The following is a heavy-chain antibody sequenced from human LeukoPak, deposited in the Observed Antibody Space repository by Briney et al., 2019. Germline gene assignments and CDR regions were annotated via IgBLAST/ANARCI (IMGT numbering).Heavy chain of an antibody. J-gene: IGHJ4*02. CDR3: ARGRIAVATCDY. CDR2: INHSGST. D-gene: IGHD6-19*01. V-gene: IGHV4-34*01. Sequence: SETLSLTCAVYGGSFRGYYWSWIRQPLGKGVEWIGEINHSGSTNYNPSLKSRVTISVDTSKNQFSLKLSSVTAADTAVYYCARGRIAVATCDYWGQGTLVTVSS. CDR1: GGSFRGYY.